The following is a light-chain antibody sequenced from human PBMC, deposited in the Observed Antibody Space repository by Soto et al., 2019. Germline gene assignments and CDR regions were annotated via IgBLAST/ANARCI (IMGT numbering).Light chain of an antibody. Sequence: TPAVSPRYRAPLSGRASQSVSSSYLAWYQQKPGQAPRLLIYGASSRATGIPDRFSGSGSGTDFTLTISRLEPEDFAVYYCQQYGSSPLTFGRGTKVDI. CDR1: QSVSSSY. CDR3: QQYGSSPLT. J-gene: IGKJ1*01. V-gene: IGKV3-20*01. CDR2: GAS.